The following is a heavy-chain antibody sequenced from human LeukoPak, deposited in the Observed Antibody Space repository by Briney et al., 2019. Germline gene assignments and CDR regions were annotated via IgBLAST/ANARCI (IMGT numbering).Heavy chain of an antibody. J-gene: IGHJ5*02. CDR1: GFTFSDYY. CDR3: ARYYDSSGYRNWFDP. D-gene: IGHD3-22*01. V-gene: IGHV3-11*01. CDR2: ISSSGSTI. Sequence: GGSLRLSCAASGFTFSDYYMSWIRQAPGKGLEWVSYISSSGSTIYYADSVKGRFTISRDNAKNSLHLQMNSLRAEDTAVYYCARYYDSSGYRNWFDPWGQGTLVTVSS.